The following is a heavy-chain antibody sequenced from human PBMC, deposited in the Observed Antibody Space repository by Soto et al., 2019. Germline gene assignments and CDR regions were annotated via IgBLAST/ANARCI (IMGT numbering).Heavy chain of an antibody. D-gene: IGHD4-17*01. CDR2: MNPNSGNT. J-gene: IGHJ6*02. Sequence: QVQLVQSGAEVKKPGASVKVSCKASGYTFTSYDINWVRQATGQGLEWMGWMNPNSGNTGYAQKFQGRVTMTRNTSISTAYMELRSLRSEDTAVYYCARGEVNGDYSPDYYYYGMDVWGQGTTVTVSS. CDR3: ARGEVNGDYSPDYYYYGMDV. V-gene: IGHV1-8*01. CDR1: GYTFTSYD.